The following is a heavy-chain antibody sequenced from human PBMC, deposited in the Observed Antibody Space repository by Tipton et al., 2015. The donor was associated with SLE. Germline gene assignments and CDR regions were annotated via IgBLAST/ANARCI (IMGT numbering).Heavy chain of an antibody. D-gene: IGHD1-1*01. J-gene: IGHJ5*02. CDR2: SSTTGSTK. V-gene: IGHV3-48*03. Sequence: SLRLSCAASGFTLRSYEMNWVRQAPGKGLEWVSFSSTTGSTKYYADSVNGRFTISRDNAKNSLSLQVNSLRAEDTAIYYCARVMGGTHNLWGQGTLVTVSS. CDR3: ARVMGGTHNL. CDR1: GFTLRSYE.